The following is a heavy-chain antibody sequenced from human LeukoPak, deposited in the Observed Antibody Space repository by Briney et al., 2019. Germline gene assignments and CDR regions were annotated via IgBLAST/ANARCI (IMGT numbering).Heavy chain of an antibody. V-gene: IGHV3-48*03. D-gene: IGHD3-22*01. J-gene: IGHJ3*02. CDR3: ARGPYYYDSSGYYWREMGAFDI. CDR1: GFTFSSYE. Sequence: GGSLRLSCAASGFTFSSYEMNWVRQAPGKGLEWVSYISSSGSTIYYADSVKGRFTISRDNAKNSLYLQMNSLRAEDTAVYYCARGPYYYDSSGYYWREMGAFDIWGQGTMVTVSS. CDR2: ISSSGSTI.